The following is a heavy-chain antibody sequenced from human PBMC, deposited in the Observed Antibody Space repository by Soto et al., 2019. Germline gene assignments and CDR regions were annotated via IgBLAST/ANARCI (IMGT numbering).Heavy chain of an antibody. Sequence: GESLKISCKGSGYSFAVYWITGVLQKPLKCLEWMGRIDPSDSQTYYSPSFRGHVTISVTKSITTVFLQWSSLRASDTAMYYCARQIYDSDTGPNFQYYFDSWGQGTPVTVSS. CDR2: IDPSDSQT. CDR3: ARQIYDSDTGPNFQYYFDS. V-gene: IGHV5-10-1*01. J-gene: IGHJ4*02. D-gene: IGHD3-22*01. CDR1: GYSFAVYW.